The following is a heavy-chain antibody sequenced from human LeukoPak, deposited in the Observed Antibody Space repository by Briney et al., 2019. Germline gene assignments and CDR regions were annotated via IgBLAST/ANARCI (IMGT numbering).Heavy chain of an antibody. CDR1: GFTFNTYW. D-gene: IGHD2-15*01. CDR3: ARGYSRVAFDI. CDR2: ISSTGGTI. Sequence: GGSLRLSCAGSGFTFNTYWMHWVRQAPGKGLEWVSFISSTGGTIYYADAVKGRFTVSRDNAKNSLLLKMNSLRAEDTALYYCARGYSRVAFDIWGQGTMVTVSS. J-gene: IGHJ3*02. V-gene: IGHV3-48*01.